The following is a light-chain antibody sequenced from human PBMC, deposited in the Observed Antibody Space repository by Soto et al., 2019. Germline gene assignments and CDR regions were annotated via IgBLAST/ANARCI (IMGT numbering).Light chain of an antibody. V-gene: IGKV3-20*01. J-gene: IGKJ1*01. CDR1: QSVSRSY. CDR2: GAS. CDR3: QQYDSSPLT. Sequence: EIVLTQSPATLSSSAGERATLSCRASQSVSRSYLAWYQQKPDQAPRLLIYGASSRATGIPDKFSGGGSGTDFTLTISRLAPEDFAVYYCQQYDSSPLTFGQGTKVEIK.